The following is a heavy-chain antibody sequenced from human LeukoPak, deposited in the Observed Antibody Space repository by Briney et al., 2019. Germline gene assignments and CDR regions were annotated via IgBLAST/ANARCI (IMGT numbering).Heavy chain of an antibody. CDR3: AREPTAAGYVDY. Sequence: PGGSLRLSCAASGFTFTTYAMSWVRQAPGRGLEWVSAISGSGTRTYYADSVKGRFTVSRDNSKNTLYLQMNSLRAEDTAIYHCAREPTAAGYVDYWGQGTLATVSS. CDR1: GFTFTTYA. J-gene: IGHJ4*02. CDR2: ISGSGTRT. D-gene: IGHD3-16*01. V-gene: IGHV3-23*01.